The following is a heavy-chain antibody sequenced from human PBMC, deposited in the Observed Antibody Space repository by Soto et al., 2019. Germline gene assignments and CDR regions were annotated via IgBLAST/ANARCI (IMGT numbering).Heavy chain of an antibody. CDR3: ARSPYDYWGFDY. Sequence: KPGGSLRLSCAASGFTFSSYSMNWVRQAPGKGLEWVSSISSSSSYIYYADSVKGRFTISRDNAKNSLYLQMNSLRAEDTAVYYCARSPYDYWGFDYWGQGTLVTVSS. CDR2: ISSSSSYI. D-gene: IGHD3-3*01. CDR1: GFTFSSYS. J-gene: IGHJ4*02. V-gene: IGHV3-21*01.